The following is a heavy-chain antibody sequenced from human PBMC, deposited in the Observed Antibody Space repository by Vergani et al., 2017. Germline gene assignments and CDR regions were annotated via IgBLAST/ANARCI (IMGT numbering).Heavy chain of an antibody. V-gene: IGHV4-30-2*01. CDR2: IYHSGST. CDR3: ASNYDSSGYYYFDY. Sequence: QVQLQQWGAGLLKPSETLSLTCAVSGGSISSGGYSWSWIRQPPGKGLEWIGYIYHSGSTYYNPSLKSRVTISVDRSKNQFSLKLSSVTAADTAVYYCASNYDSSGYYYFDYWGQGTLVTVSS. J-gene: IGHJ4*02. CDR1: GGSISSGGYS. D-gene: IGHD3-22*01.